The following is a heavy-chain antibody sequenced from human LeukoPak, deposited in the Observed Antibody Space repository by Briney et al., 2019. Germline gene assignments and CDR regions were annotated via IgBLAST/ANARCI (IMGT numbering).Heavy chain of an antibody. V-gene: IGHV3-7*01. J-gene: IGHJ4*02. Sequence: PGPSLTLSRAASGFTFRDFWMSSVRHSPGKGLEWVACINQGGSLNYCAASVKRRFTISRDDANSSLYVRVDSLRDEATAVYYCARFGYSGWILEYWGQGTLVTVSS. CDR3: ARFGYSGWILEY. CDR2: INQGGSLN. D-gene: IGHD5-12*01. CDR1: GFTFRDFW.